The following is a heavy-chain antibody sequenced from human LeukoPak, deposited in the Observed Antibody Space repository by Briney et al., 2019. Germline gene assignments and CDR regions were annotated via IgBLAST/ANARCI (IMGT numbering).Heavy chain of an antibody. CDR1: GGSISSSSYY. J-gene: IGHJ5*02. Sequence: SETLSLTCTVSGGSISSSSYYWGWIRQPPGKGLEWVGSIYYSGSTYYNPSLKSRVTISVDTSKNQFSLKLSSVTAADTAVYYCAIPRGVAAAGNWFDPWGQGTLVTVSS. CDR3: AIPRGVAAAGNWFDP. CDR2: IYYSGST. V-gene: IGHV4-39*07. D-gene: IGHD6-13*01.